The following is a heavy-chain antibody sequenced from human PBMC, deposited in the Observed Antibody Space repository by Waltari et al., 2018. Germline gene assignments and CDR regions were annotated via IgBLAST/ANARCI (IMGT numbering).Heavy chain of an antibody. Sequence: QVQLVESGGGVVQPGRSLRLSCAASGFTFSSYGMHWVRQAPGKGLEWVAGIWYDGSNKYYADSVKGRFTISRDNSKNTLYLQMNSLRAEDTAVYYCAKIGGQWLVQDTNYFDYWGQGTLVTVSS. J-gene: IGHJ4*02. D-gene: IGHD6-19*01. CDR1: GFTFSSYG. CDR3: AKIGGQWLVQDTNYFDY. CDR2: IWYDGSNK. V-gene: IGHV3-33*06.